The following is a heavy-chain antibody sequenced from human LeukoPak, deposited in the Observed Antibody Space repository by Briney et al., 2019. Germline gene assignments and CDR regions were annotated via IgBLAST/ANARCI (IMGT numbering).Heavy chain of an antibody. CDR1: GGTFSSYA. CDR3: ARALGIVYSRPFDY. D-gene: IGHD3-22*01. Sequence: GASVKVSCKASGGTFSSYAISWVRQAPGQGLEWMGWINAGNGNTKYSQKFQGRVTITRDTSASTAYMELRSLISEDTAVYYCARALGIVYSRPFDYWGQGTLVTVSS. V-gene: IGHV1-3*01. J-gene: IGHJ4*02. CDR2: INAGNGNT.